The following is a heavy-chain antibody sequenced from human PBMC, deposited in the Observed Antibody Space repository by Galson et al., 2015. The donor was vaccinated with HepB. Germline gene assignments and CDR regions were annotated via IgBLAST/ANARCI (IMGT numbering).Heavy chain of an antibody. D-gene: IGHD3-9*01. V-gene: IGHV1-58*01. CDR2: IVVGSGNT. Sequence: SVKVSCKASGFTFTSSAVQWVRQARGQRLEWIGWIVVGSGNTNYAQKFQERVTITRDMSTSTAYMELSSLRSEDTAVYYCAATPRGILTGYPPFFDYWGQGTLVTVSS. CDR3: AATPRGILTGYPPFFDY. CDR1: GFTFTSSA. J-gene: IGHJ4*02.